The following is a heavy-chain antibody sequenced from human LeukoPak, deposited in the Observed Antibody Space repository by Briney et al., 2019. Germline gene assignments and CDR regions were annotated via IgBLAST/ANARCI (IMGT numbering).Heavy chain of an antibody. CDR3: ARTVVPAAKVSWYFDL. CDR1: GGSISSGDYY. V-gene: IGHV4-30-4*08. D-gene: IGHD2-2*01. J-gene: IGHJ2*01. Sequence: SETLSLTCTVSGGSISSGDYYWSWIRQPPGKGLEWIGYIYYSGSTYYNPSLKSRVTISVDTSKNQFSLKLSSVTAADTAVYYCARTVVPAAKVSWYFDLWGRGTLVTVSS. CDR2: IYYSGST.